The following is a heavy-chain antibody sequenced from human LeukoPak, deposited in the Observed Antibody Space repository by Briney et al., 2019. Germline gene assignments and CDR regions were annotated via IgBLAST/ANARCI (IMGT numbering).Heavy chain of an antibody. CDR1: GFTFSSYE. Sequence: GGSLRLSCAASGFTFSSYEMNWVRQAPGKGLEWVSYISSSGSTIYYADSVKGRFTISRDNAMNSLYLQMNSLRAEDTAVYYCASLAAAGNDYWGQGTLVTVSS. V-gene: IGHV3-48*03. J-gene: IGHJ4*02. CDR3: ASLAAAGNDY. D-gene: IGHD6-13*01. CDR2: ISSSGSTI.